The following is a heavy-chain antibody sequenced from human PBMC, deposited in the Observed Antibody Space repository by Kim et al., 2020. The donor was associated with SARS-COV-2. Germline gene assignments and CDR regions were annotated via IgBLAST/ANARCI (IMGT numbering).Heavy chain of an antibody. CDR1: GFTFSSYW. Sequence: GGSLRLSCAASGFTFSSYWMSWVRQAPGKGLEWVANIKQDGSEKYYVDSVKGRFTISRDNAKNSLYLQMNSLRAEDTAVYYCARETYFDWLPDDAFDIWGQGTMVTVSS. J-gene: IGHJ3*02. V-gene: IGHV3-7*01. CDR3: ARETYFDWLPDDAFDI. D-gene: IGHD3-9*01. CDR2: IKQDGSEK.